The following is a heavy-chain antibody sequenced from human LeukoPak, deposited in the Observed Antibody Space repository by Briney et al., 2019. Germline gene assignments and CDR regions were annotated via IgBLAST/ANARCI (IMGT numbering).Heavy chain of an antibody. D-gene: IGHD3-10*01. J-gene: IGHJ4*01. V-gene: IGHV4-4*03. Sequence: PETLSLTCVVSGGSISDSFEHYWSWVRQPPGKEFEWIAEVQHTGRTIYSPSFARRVAISADTSKNQVSLIVTSVTAADTAVYYCARGSDYTWGGWGQGTLVTVSS. CDR3: ARGSDYTWGG. CDR1: GGSISDSFEHY. CDR2: VQHTGRT.